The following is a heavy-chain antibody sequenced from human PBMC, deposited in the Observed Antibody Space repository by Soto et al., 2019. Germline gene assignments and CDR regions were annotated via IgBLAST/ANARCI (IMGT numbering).Heavy chain of an antibody. CDR2: IIPIFGTA. CDR1: GGTFSSYA. CDR3: ARDEAPRAAQSAFDI. Sequence: SVKVSCKASGGTFSSYAISWVRQAPGQGLEWMGGIIPIFGTANYAQKFQGRVTITADESTSTAYMELSSLRSEDTAVYYCARDEAPRAAQSAFDIWGQGTMVTVSS. V-gene: IGHV1-69*13. D-gene: IGHD2-15*01. J-gene: IGHJ3*02.